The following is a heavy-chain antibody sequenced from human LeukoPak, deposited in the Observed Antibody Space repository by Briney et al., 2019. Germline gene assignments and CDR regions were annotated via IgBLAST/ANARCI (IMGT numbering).Heavy chain of an antibody. CDR2: ISAYNGNT. D-gene: IGHD3-9*01. J-gene: IGHJ4*02. V-gene: IGHV1-18*01. Sequence: ASVNVSCKASGYTFTSYGISWVRQAPGQGLEWMGWISAYNGNTNYAQKLQGRVTMTTDTSTSTAYMELRSLRSDDTAVYYCAITPYYDILTGYSRLDYWGQGTLVTVSS. CDR1: GYTFTSYG. CDR3: AITPYYDILTGYSRLDY.